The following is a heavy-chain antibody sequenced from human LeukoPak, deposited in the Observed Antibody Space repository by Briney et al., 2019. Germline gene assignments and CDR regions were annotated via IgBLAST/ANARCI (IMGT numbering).Heavy chain of an antibody. CDR1: GYTFTSYD. CDR2: MNPNSGNT. D-gene: IGHD3-3*01. V-gene: IGHV1-8*03. J-gene: IGHJ3*02. Sequence: ASVKVSCKASGYTFTSYDINWVRQATGQGLEWMGWMNPNSGNTGYAQKFQGRVTITRNTSISTAYMELSSLRSEDTAVYYCARAKDFWSGFYLDDAFDIWGQGTMVTVSS. CDR3: ARAKDFWSGFYLDDAFDI.